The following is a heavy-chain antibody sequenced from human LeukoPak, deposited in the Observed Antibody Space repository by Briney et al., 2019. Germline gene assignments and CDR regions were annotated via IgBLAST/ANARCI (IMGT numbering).Heavy chain of an antibody. J-gene: IGHJ4*02. V-gene: IGHV3-23*01. CDR3: AKDLQLGELNRYDH. Sequence: GGSLPLSCAASGFTFSNYGMSWVRQTPGKGLQWVSGISGSDGRTYYADSVKGRFTISRDISKSTLYLQMNSLRADDTAVYYCAKDLQLGELNRYDHWGQGTLVTVSS. CDR1: GFTFSNYG. D-gene: IGHD3-16*01. CDR2: ISGSDGRT.